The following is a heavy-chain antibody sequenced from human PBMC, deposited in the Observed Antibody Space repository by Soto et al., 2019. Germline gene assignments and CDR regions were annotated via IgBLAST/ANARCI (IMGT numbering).Heavy chain of an antibody. J-gene: IGHJ4*02. CDR2: ISGRGDTT. Sequence: EVQLLDSGGGLVQPGGSLRLSCAASGFSFSAYAMSWVRQAPGKGLEWVSSISGRGDTTYYADSVKGRFTISRDNSKNALYLQMSTLRADDTAVYFCAKVQIAVAANGYGSDYWGQGTQVTVSS. D-gene: IGHD6-19*01. CDR1: GFSFSAYA. CDR3: AKVQIAVAANGYGSDY. V-gene: IGHV3-23*01.